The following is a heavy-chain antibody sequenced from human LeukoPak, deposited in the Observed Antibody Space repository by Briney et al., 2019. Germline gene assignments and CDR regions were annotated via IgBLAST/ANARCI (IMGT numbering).Heavy chain of an antibody. V-gene: IGHV1-18*01. CDR2: ISAYNGNT. CDR1: GYTFTSYG. J-gene: IGHJ4*02. Sequence: ASVTVSCTASGYTFTSYGISWVRQAPGQWLEWMGWISAYNGNTNYAQKLQGRVTMTTDTSTSTAYMELRSLRSDDTAVYYCARAISIVVVPAAPWVDYWGQGTLVTVSA. D-gene: IGHD2-2*01. CDR3: ARAISIVVVPAAPWVDY.